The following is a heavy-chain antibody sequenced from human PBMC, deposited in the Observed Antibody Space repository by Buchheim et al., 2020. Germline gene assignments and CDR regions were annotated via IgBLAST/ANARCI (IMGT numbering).Heavy chain of an antibody. V-gene: IGHV4-39*07. CDR2: NYYSGST. D-gene: IGHD3-9*01. CDR1: GGSISSSSHY. CDR3: AREPGVDYDILTGYYKREDYFDY. J-gene: IGHJ4*02. Sequence: QLQLQESGPGLVKPSETLSLTCTVSGGSISSSSHYWGWIRQPPGKGLEWIGGNYYSGSTYYNPSLKSRDTISVDTSKNQFSLKLSYVTAADTAVYYCAREPGVDYDILTGYYKREDYFDYWGQGTL.